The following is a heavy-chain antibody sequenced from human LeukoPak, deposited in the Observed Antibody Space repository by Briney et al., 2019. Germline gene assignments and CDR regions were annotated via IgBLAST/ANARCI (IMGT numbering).Heavy chain of an antibody. D-gene: IGHD4-11*01. J-gene: IGHJ5*02. Sequence: ASVKGSCKASVYTFTIYYMHWVRQAPGQGLEWMGIINFSGGSTSYAQKFQRRGTMTRDTSTSTVHMELSSLRSEVTAVYYCARAGSNYALHLFDPWREGTRVSV. CDR2: INFSGGST. V-gene: IGHV1-46*01. CDR1: VYTFTIYY. CDR3: ARAGSNYALHLFDP.